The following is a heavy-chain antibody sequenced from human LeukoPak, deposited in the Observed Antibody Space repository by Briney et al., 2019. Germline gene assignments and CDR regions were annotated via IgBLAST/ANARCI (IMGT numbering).Heavy chain of an antibody. J-gene: IGHJ4*02. Sequence: PGGSLRLSCAASGFTFSSYWMSWVRQAPGKGLEWVANVKQDGSEKYYVDSLKGRFTISRDNAKNSVYLQMSSLRAEDTAVYYCARSIQGDYNSYYWGQGTLVTVSS. CDR1: GFTFSSYW. V-gene: IGHV3-7*01. D-gene: IGHD1-20*01. CDR2: VKQDGSEK. CDR3: ARSIQGDYNSYY.